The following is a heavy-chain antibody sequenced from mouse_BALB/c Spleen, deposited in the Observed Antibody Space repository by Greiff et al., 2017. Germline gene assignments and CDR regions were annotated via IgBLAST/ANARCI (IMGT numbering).Heavy chain of an antibody. V-gene: IGHV1-7*01. D-gene: IGHD1-2*01. CDR3: ARIRFTTATRDYAMDY. CDR1: GYTFTSYW. CDR2: INPSTGYT. Sequence: VQLQQSGAELAKPGASVKMSCKASGYTFTSYWMHWVKQRPGQGLEWIGYINPSTGYTEYNQKFKDKATLTADKSSSTAYMQLSSLTSEDSAVYYCARIRFTTATRDYAMDYWGQGTSVTVSS. J-gene: IGHJ4*01.